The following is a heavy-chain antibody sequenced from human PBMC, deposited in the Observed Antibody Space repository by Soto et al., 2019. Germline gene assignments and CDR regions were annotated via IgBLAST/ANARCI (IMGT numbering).Heavy chain of an antibody. CDR3: ARDRGIAARPYYFEH. CDR2: IPYDGGNK. Sequence: GGSLRLSCAASGFTFTNYAMHWVRQAPGKGLEWVTVIPYDGGNKYYADSVKGRFTISKDNSKNTLYLQMNSLRPEDTALYFCARDRGIAARPYYFEHWGQGTLVTVSS. CDR1: GFTFTNYA. D-gene: IGHD6-6*01. J-gene: IGHJ4*02. V-gene: IGHV3-30-3*01.